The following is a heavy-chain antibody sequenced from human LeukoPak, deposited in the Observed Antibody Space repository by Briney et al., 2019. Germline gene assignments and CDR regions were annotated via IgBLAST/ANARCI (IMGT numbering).Heavy chain of an antibody. V-gene: IGHV1-8*03. CDR3: ERGIGHSSGWYYQYWFDH. D-gene: IGHD6-19*01. J-gene: IGHJ5*02. Sequence: ASVKVSCKASGYTFTSYDINWVRQATGQGLEWMGWMNPNSGNTGYAQKFQGRVTITRNTSISTAYMELSSLRSEDTAVYYCERGIGHSSGWYYQYWFDHWGQGTLVTVSS. CDR1: GYTFTSYD. CDR2: MNPNSGNT.